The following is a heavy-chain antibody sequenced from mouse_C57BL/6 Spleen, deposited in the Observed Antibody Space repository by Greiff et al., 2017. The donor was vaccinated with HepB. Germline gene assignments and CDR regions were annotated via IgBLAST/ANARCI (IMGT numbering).Heavy chain of an antibody. V-gene: IGHV8-12*01. CDR3: ARITLTYFDV. D-gene: IGHD1-1*01. J-gene: IGHJ1*03. Sequence: QVTLKESGPGILQSSQTLSLTCSFSGFSLSTSGMGVSWIRQPSGKGLEWLAHIYWDDDKRYNPSLKSRLTISKDTSRNQVFLKITSVDTADTATCYYARITLTYFDVWGTGTTVTVSS. CDR1: GFSLSTSGMG. CDR2: IYWDDDK.